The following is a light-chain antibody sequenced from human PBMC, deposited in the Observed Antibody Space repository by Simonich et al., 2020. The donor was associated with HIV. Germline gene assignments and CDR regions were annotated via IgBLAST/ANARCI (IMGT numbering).Light chain of an antibody. J-gene: IGKJ4*01. Sequence: EIVMTQSPATLSVYPGDRATLSCRASQSVTTNLARYQQKPGQAPSLLIYAASTRATGIPARFSGSGSGTEFTLTISSTQSEDFAVYYCQQYNNWPPLTFGGGTKVEIK. CDR1: QSVTTN. CDR3: QQYNNWPPLT. V-gene: IGKV3-15*01. CDR2: AAS.